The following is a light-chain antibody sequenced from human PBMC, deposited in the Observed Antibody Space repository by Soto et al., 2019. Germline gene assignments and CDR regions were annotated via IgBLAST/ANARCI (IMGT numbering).Light chain of an antibody. CDR1: SSDVGGYNY. CDR3: SSYTTSSTMI. Sequence: QSALTQPASVSGSPGQSITISCTGTSSDVGGYNYVSWYQQHPGKAPKLMIYEVSDRPSGVSDRFSGSKSGDTASPTISGLQAEDEAYYYCSSYTTSSTMIFGGGTKLTVL. V-gene: IGLV2-14*01. J-gene: IGLJ2*01. CDR2: EVS.